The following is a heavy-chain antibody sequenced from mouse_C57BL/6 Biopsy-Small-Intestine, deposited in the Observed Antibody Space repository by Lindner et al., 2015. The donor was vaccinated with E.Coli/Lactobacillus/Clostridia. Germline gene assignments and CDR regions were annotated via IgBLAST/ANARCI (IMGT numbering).Heavy chain of an antibody. CDR2: ILLGSGRT. J-gene: IGHJ1*03. CDR1: GYTFTGYW. Sequence: VQLQESGTELMKPGASVKLSCKATGYTFTGYWIEWVKQRPGHGLEWIGEILLGSGRTNYNEKFKGKATLTADTSSNTAYMQLSSLTTEDSAIYYCARSWNWYFDVWGTGTTVTVSS. CDR3: ARSWNWYFDV. V-gene: IGHV1-9*01.